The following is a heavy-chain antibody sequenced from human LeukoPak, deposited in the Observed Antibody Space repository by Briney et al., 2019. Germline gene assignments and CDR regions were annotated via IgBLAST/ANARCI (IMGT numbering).Heavy chain of an antibody. CDR1: GGPISSYY. J-gene: IGHJ4*02. CDR3: AREGYCSGGSCYTPDY. CDR2: IYTSGST. V-gene: IGHV4-4*07. D-gene: IGHD2-15*01. Sequence: SETLSLTCTVSGGPISSYYWSWIRQPAGKGREWIVRIYTSGSTNYNPSLKSRVTMSVDTSKNQFSLKLSSVTAADTAVYYCAREGYCSGGSCYTPDYWGQGTLVTVSS.